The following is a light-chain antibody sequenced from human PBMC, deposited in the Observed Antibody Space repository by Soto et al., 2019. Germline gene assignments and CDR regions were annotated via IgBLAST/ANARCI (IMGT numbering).Light chain of an antibody. CDR3: QQYNNWGLS. CDR1: ENVGTN. CDR2: GSS. Sequence: IVMTQSPATLSVSPGEGVTLSCRASENVGTNLAWYQQKPGQAPWLLIYGSSTRATGIPATFSGSGSGTEFTLTISSLQSEESAVYYCQQYNNWGLSFGGGTKVEIK. V-gene: IGKV3D-15*01. J-gene: IGKJ4*01.